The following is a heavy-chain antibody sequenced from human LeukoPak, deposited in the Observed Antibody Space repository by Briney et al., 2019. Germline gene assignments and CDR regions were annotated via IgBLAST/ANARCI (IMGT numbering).Heavy chain of an antibody. J-gene: IGHJ6*03. V-gene: IGHV3-30-3*01. CDR3: ARAAVCSSTSCRYYYYYMDV. Sequence: PGGSLRLSCAASGFTFSSYAMHWVRQAPGKGLEWLAVISYDASNKYYADSVKGRFTISRDNSKNTLYLQMNSLRAEGTAVYYCARAAVCSSTSCRYYYYYMDVWGKGTTVTVSS. CDR2: ISYDASNK. CDR1: GFTFSSYA. D-gene: IGHD2-2*01.